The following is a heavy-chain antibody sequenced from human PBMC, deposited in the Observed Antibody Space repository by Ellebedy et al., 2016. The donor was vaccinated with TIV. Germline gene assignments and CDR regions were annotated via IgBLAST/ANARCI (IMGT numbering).Heavy chain of an antibody. V-gene: IGHV3-13*01. CDR3: ARHPTLGYGMDV. CDR2: IGTAGDT. D-gene: IGHD3-16*01. J-gene: IGHJ6*02. CDR1: GFTFRSYD. Sequence: GGSLRLSCAASGFTFRSYDMHWVRHATGKGLEWVSAIGTAGDTYYPGSVKGRFTISRENAKNSLYLQMNSLRAGDTAVYYCARHPTLGYGMDVWGQGTTVTVSS.